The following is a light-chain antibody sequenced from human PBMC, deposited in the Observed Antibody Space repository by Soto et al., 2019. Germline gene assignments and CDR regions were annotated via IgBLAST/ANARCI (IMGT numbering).Light chain of an antibody. Sequence: DIQMTQSPSSLSASVGDRVTITCQASQDISNYLNWYQQKPGKAPKLLIYDASNLETRVPSRFSGSGSGTDFTFTISSLQPEDIATYYCQQFAYLPLTFGGGTKVEIK. CDR2: DAS. CDR3: QQFAYLPLT. J-gene: IGKJ4*01. CDR1: QDISNY. V-gene: IGKV1-33*01.